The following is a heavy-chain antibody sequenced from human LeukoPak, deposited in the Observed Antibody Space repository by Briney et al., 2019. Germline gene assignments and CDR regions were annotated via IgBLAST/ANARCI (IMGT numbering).Heavy chain of an antibody. Sequence: PGGSLRLSCAASGFTFSSYAMTWVRQAPGKGLEWVSVIYSGGSTYYADSVKARFTISRDNSKNRLYLQMNSLRAEDTAVYYCVRGYYDLDYWGQGTLVTVSS. CDR1: GFTFSSYA. D-gene: IGHD3-22*01. J-gene: IGHJ4*02. CDR3: VRGYYDLDY. CDR2: IYSGGST. V-gene: IGHV3-66*01.